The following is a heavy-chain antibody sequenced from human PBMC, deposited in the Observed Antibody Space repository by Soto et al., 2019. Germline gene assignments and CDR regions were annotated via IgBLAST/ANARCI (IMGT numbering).Heavy chain of an antibody. V-gene: IGHV3-74*01. CDR3: ARVDSYGSSYYYYYGMDV. CDR1: GFTFSSYW. D-gene: IGHD5-18*01. J-gene: IGHJ6*02. CDR2: INSDGSST. Sequence: GGSLRLSCAASGFTFSSYWMHWVRQAPGKGLVWVSRINSDGSSTSYADSGKGRFTISRNNAKNTLYLQMNSLRAEDTAGYYCARVDSYGSSYYYYYGMDVWGQGTTVTVSS.